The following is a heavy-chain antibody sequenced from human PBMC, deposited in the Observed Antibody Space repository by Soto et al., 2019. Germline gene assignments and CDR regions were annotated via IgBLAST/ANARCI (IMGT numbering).Heavy chain of an antibody. V-gene: IGHV4-30-2*01. J-gene: IGHJ4*02. CDR1: DGSSGGGGYS. CDR2: MYHSGST. CDR3: ARGVAPYYFDY. Sequence: SETNCVTSGVADGSSGGGGYSWSWIRQPPGKGLEWIGYMYHSGSTYYNPSLKSRVTISIDRSKNQFSLKLSSVTAADTAVYYCARGVAPYYFDYWGQGTLVTVSS. D-gene: IGHD2-15*01.